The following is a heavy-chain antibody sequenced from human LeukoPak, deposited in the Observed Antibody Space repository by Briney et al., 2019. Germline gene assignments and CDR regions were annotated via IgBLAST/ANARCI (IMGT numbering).Heavy chain of an antibody. Sequence: GGSLTLSCAASGFTVSSNYMSWVRQAPGKGLGWVSVIYSVGSTYYADSVKGRFTIYRDNSKNTLYLPMNSLRAEDTAVYYCASGAVPGFLDYWGQGTLVTVSS. D-gene: IGHD3-10*01. CDR2: IYSVGST. J-gene: IGHJ4*02. CDR3: ASGAVPGFLDY. V-gene: IGHV3-53*01. CDR1: GFTVSSNY.